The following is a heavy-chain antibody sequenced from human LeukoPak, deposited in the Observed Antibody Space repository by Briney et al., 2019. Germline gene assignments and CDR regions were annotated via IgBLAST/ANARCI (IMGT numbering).Heavy chain of an antibody. CDR2: ISSGSYT. J-gene: IGHJ4*02. V-gene: IGHV3-11*03. CDR1: GFTFSDYY. CDR3: ARGSSGWHFFDS. Sequence: PGGSLRLSCVTSGFTFSDYYMSWIRQAPGKGLEWIAYISSGSYTNYADSVKGRFTISRDNAKNSLYLHMNRLTVEDTAVYYCARGSSGWHFFDSWGQGALVTVSP. D-gene: IGHD6-19*01.